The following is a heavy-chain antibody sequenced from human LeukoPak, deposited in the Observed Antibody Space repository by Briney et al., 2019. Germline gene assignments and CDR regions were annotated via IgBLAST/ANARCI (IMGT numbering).Heavy chain of an antibody. Sequence: ASVTVSFKASGYTFTSYYMHGVRQAPGQGREGMGIINPSGGSTSYAQKFQGRVTMTRDMSTSTVYMELSSLRSEDTAVYYCARDRFYGSGSGSDYWGQGTLVTVSS. CDR3: ARDRFYGSGSGSDY. CDR2: INPSGGST. V-gene: IGHV1-46*01. J-gene: IGHJ4*02. CDR1: GYTFTSYY. D-gene: IGHD3-10*01.